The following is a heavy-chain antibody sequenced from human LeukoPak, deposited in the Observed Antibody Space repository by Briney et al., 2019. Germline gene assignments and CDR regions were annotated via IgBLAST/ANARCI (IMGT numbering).Heavy chain of an antibody. J-gene: IGHJ3*02. V-gene: IGHV3-48*03. CDR1: GFTFSSYD. CDR3: ARSFDI. Sequence: GGSLRLSCAASGFTFSSYDMNWVRQAPGKGLEWVSFISSSGTTIDYADFVKGRFTISRDNTKNSLYLQMNSLRVEDTAIYHCARSFDIWGQGTMVTASP. CDR2: ISSSGTTI.